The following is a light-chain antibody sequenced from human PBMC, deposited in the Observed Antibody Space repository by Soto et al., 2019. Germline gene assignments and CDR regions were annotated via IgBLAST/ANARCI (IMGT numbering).Light chain of an antibody. CDR1: QSVSDK. CDR3: QQYGHSLWT. J-gene: IGKJ1*01. V-gene: IGKV3-20*01. CDR2: GAS. Sequence: EIVMTQSPATLSVSPGERATLSCRASQSVSDKLAWYQQKPGQAPRLLIYGASSRATGIPDRFSGSGSGTDFTLTLSRLEPEDYAVYYCQQYGHSLWTFGQGTKVDI.